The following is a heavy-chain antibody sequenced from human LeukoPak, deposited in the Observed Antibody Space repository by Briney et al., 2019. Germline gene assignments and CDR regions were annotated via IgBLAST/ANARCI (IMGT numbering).Heavy chain of an antibody. CDR2: VKRDGSEK. J-gene: IGHJ1*01. D-gene: IGHD3-22*01. Sequence: GGSLRLSCAASGLTFSSFWMSWVRQAPGKGLEWVANVKRDGSEKYYVDSVKGRFTISRDNAKNSLYLQMNSLRVEDTAVYYCARGEYYYDGGYWGQGTLVTVSS. CDR1: GLTFSSFW. V-gene: IGHV3-7*04. CDR3: ARGEYYYDGGY.